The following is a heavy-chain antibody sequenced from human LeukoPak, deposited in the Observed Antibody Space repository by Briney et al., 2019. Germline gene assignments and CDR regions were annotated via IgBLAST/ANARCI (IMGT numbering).Heavy chain of an antibody. CDR2: INPNSGGT. V-gene: IGHV1-2*02. CDR3: ARGPPGVFGFLEWNSPLDY. CDR1: GYTFTSYA. Sequence: GSVKVSCKASGYTFTSYAMNWVRQAPGQGLEWMGWINPNSGGTNYAQKFQGRVTMTRDTSINTAYMELSRLRSDDTAVYFCARGPPGVFGFLEWNSPLDYWGREPWSPSPQ. J-gene: IGHJ4*02. D-gene: IGHD3-3*01.